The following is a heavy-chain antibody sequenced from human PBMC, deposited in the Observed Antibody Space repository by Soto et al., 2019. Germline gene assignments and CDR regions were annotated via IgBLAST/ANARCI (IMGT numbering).Heavy chain of an antibody. J-gene: IGHJ5*02. CDR1: GYTFTSYA. CDR3: ARIARVRGVIPWFDP. CDR2: INAGNGNT. Sequence: GASVKVSCKASGYTFTSYAMHWVRQAPGQRLEWMGWINAGNGNTKYSQKFQGRVTITRDTSASTAYMELSSLRSEDTAVYYCARIARVRGVIPWFDPWGQGTLVTVSS. D-gene: IGHD3-10*01. V-gene: IGHV1-3*01.